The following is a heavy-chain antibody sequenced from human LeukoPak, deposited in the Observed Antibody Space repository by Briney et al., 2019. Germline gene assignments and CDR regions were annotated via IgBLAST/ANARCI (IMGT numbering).Heavy chain of an antibody. V-gene: IGHV3-21*01. J-gene: IGHJ4*02. CDR3: AREVPDTALDY. Sequence: GGSLRLSCTASGFSFSSYSMNWVRQAPGKGLEWVSSISSSSSYIYYADSVKGRFTISRDNAKNSLYLQMNSLRAEDTAVYYCAREVPDTALDYWGQGTLVTVSS. D-gene: IGHD5-18*01. CDR1: GFSFSSYS. CDR2: ISSSSSYI.